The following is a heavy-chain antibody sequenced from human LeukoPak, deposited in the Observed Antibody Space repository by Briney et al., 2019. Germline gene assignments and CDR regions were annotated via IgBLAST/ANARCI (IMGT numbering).Heavy chain of an antibody. CDR1: GFTFSSYA. J-gene: IGHJ4*02. D-gene: IGHD1-1*01. Sequence: GRSLRLSCAASGFTFSSYAMHWVRQAPGKGLEWVAVISYDGSNKYYADSVKGRFTISRGNSKNTLYLQMNSLRAEDTAVYYCAILPGTDFDYWGQGTLVTVSS. CDR2: ISYDGSNK. CDR3: AILPGTDFDY. V-gene: IGHV3-30-3*01.